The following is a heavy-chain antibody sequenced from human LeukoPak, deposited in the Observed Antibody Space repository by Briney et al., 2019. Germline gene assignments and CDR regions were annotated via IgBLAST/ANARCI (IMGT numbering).Heavy chain of an antibody. V-gene: IGHV1-2*02. J-gene: IGHJ5*02. Sequence: GASVKVSCKASGYTFTGYYMYWVRQASGQGLEWMGWINPNSGGTNYAQKFQGRVTMTRDTSISTAYMELSRLRSDDTAVYYCARGPRITIFGVDYWFDPWGQGTLVTVSS. CDR2: INPNSGGT. CDR1: GYTFTGYY. D-gene: IGHD3-3*01. CDR3: ARGPRITIFGVDYWFDP.